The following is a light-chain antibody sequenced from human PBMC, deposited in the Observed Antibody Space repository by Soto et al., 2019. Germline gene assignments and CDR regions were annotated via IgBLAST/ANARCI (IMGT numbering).Light chain of an antibody. V-gene: IGKV1-5*03. Sequence: DIQMTQSPSTLSASVGDRVTITCRASQIISNWLGWYQQKPGKAPKLLIYKASSLESGVPSRFSGSGSGTEFTLTISSLQPDDFATYYCQQYNNYWTFGQGTKVEIK. CDR3: QQYNNYWT. CDR1: QIISNW. CDR2: KAS. J-gene: IGKJ1*01.